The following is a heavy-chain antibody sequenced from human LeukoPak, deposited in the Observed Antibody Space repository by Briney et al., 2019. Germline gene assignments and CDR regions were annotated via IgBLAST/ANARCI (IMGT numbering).Heavy chain of an antibody. CDR3: AYYDSSGYYYGRLRY. CDR1: GFTFTDHA. J-gene: IGHJ4*02. CDR2: IHAGGGST. Sequence: GGSLRLSCAASGFTFTDHAMSWVRQTPDKGLEWVSSIHAGGGSTLYADSMKGRFTISRDNSKSTLFLQLNSLRADDKGLYFCAYYDSSGYYYGRLRYWGQGTPVTVSS. V-gene: IGHV3-23*01. D-gene: IGHD3-22*01.